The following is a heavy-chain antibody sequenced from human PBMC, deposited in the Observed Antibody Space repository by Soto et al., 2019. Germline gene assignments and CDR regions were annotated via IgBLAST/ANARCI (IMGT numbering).Heavy chain of an antibody. D-gene: IGHD2-21*02. Sequence: ASVKVSCKASGYTFSNHYIHWVRQVPGQGLEWMGVIRPETGSTNYAEKFQGRLTMTRDTSTNTVHLELSSLRSEDTALFYCAREVKVTGILFDHWGQGTLVTVSS. V-gene: IGHV1-46*01. CDR2: IRPETGST. CDR1: GYTFSNHY. J-gene: IGHJ4*02. CDR3: AREVKVTGILFDH.